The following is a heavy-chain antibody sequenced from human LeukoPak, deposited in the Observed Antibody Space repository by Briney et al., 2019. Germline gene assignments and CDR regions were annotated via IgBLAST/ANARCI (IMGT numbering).Heavy chain of an antibody. V-gene: IGHV4-34*01. D-gene: IGHD5-18*01. CDR2: INHSGST. CDR1: GGSFSGYY. CDR3: ARRGYSYGH. J-gene: IGHJ4*02. Sequence: SETLSLTCAVYGGSFSGYYWSWIRQPPGKGLEWIGEINHSGSTNYNPSLKSRVTISVDTSKNQFSPKLSSVTAADTAVYYCARRGYSYGHWGQGTLVTVSS.